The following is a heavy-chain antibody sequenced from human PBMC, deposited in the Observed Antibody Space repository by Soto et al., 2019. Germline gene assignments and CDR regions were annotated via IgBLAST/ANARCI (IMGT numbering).Heavy chain of an antibody. CDR2: IYTSGIT. Sequence: SETLSLTCTVSGGSISSYYWSWIRQPAGKGLEWIGRIYTSGITNYNPSLKSRVTMSVDTSKNQFSLKLSSVTAADTAVYYCARDGRAAAGNYYYYYGMDVWGQGTTVTVSS. J-gene: IGHJ6*02. CDR1: GGSISSYY. V-gene: IGHV4-4*07. D-gene: IGHD6-13*01. CDR3: ARDGRAAAGNYYYYYGMDV.